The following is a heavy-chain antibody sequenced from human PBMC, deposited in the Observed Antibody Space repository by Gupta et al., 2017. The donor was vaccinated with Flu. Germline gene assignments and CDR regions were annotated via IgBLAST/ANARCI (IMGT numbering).Heavy chain of an antibody. J-gene: IGHJ6*03. D-gene: IGHD5-12*01. CDR2: ISYSGST. Sequence: QVHLQESGPGLVKPSQTLSLTCAVSGDSIHRGSYSWTWLRQYPGKGLEWIGYISYSGSTYYSPSLRSRVTMSIDTSKNQFSLNLSSVTAADTAVYYCARGRSGYSYYSYYDMDVWGNGTAVTVSS. CDR3: ARGRSGYSYYSYYDMDV. V-gene: IGHV4-31*11. CDR1: GDSIHRGSYS.